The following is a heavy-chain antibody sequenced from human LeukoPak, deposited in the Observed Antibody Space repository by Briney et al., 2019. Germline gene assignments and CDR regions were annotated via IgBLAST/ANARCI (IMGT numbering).Heavy chain of an antibody. CDR3: ARQTRITMIVVVIEDAFDI. Sequence: SETLSLTCTVSGGSISSYYWSWIRQPPGKGLEWIGYIYYSGSTNYNPSLKSRVTISVDTSKNQFSLKLSSVTAADTAVYYCARQTRITMIVVVIEDAFDIWGQGTMVTVSS. J-gene: IGHJ3*02. CDR2: IYYSGST. D-gene: IGHD3-22*01. CDR1: GGSISSYY. V-gene: IGHV4-59*01.